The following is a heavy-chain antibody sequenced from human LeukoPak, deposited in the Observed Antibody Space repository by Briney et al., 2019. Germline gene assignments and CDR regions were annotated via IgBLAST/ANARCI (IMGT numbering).Heavy chain of an antibody. Sequence: GASVKVSCKASGYTFISYYMQWVRQAPGQGLEWMGIINPSGGSTSYAQKFQGRVTMTRDTSTSTVYMELSSLRSEDTAVYYCARDGYYYDSSGPGSGAFDIWGQGTMVTVSS. J-gene: IGHJ3*02. CDR2: INPSGGST. D-gene: IGHD3-22*01. CDR3: ARDGYYYDSSGPGSGAFDI. CDR1: GYTFISYY. V-gene: IGHV1-46*01.